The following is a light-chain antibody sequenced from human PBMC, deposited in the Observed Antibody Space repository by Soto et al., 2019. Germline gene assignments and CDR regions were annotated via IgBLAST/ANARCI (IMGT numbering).Light chain of an antibody. J-gene: IGKJ1*01. CDR2: GAS. Sequence: EIVMTQSPATLSVSPGERATLSCRASQSVKSNSAWYQQKPGQAPRLLIYGASTRAPGFPARFSGSGSGTDFTLTISSLQSEDFAVYYCQQYNNWPWTFGQGTKVDIK. V-gene: IGKV3-15*01. CDR1: QSVKSN. CDR3: QQYNNWPWT.